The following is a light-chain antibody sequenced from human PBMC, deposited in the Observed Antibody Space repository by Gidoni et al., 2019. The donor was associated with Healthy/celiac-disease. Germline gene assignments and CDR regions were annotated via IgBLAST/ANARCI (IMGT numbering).Light chain of an antibody. CDR3: QQYGSSPGT. CDR1: QSVSSSY. CDR2: GAS. V-gene: IGKV3-20*01. J-gene: IGKJ1*01. Sequence: EIVLTQSPGTLSLSPGERATLSSRASQSVSSSYLAWYQQKPGQAPRLLIYGASSRATGIPDRCSGSGSGTDFTLTISRLEPEDFAVYYRQQYGSSPGTFGQGTKVEIK.